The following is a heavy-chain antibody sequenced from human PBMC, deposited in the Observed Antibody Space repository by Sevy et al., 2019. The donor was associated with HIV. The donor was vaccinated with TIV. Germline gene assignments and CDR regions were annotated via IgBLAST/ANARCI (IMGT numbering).Heavy chain of an antibody. V-gene: IGHV3-30-3*01. J-gene: IGHJ4*01. CDR1: GFAFSSHA. CDR2: ISYEGTET. CDR3: XXXXXXXXXWYPLY. D-gene: IGHD2-15*01. Sequence: GGSLRLSCAASGFAFSSHAMHWVRQAPGKGLEWVAVISYEGTETFYAASVEGRFTISRDNSKSMLSLQINSLRPEDXXXXXXXXXXXXXXXWYPLYWGHGTLVTVSS.